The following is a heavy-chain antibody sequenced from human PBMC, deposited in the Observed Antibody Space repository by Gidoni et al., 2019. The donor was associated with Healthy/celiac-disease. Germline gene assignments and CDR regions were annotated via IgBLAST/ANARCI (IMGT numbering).Heavy chain of an antibody. V-gene: IGHV1-69*01. CDR1: GGTFSSYA. CDR3: ARDRPIMIFEGNNWFDP. Sequence: QVQLVQSGAEVKKPGSSVKVSCKASGGTFSSYANSWVRQAPGQGLEWMGGIIPIFGTANYAQKFQGRVTITADESTSTAYMELSSLRSEDTAVYYCARDRPIMIFEGNNWFDPWGQGTLVTVSS. D-gene: IGHD3-3*01. J-gene: IGHJ5*02. CDR2: IIPIFGTA.